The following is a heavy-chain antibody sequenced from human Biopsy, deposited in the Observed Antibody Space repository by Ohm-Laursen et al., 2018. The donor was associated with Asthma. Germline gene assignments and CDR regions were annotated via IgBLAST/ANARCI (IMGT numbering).Heavy chain of an antibody. CDR3: ARTYYDFLTGQVKDVFGV. Sequence: ASVKVSCKASGGSFSNYAISWVRQAPRQGLEWMGGLIPVLGTADYAQMFEGRVTITADESTSTAYMELRSLRSEDTATYYCARTYYDFLTGQVKDVFGVWGQGTMVTVSS. J-gene: IGHJ3*01. D-gene: IGHD3-9*01. CDR1: GGSFSNYA. CDR2: LIPVLGTA. V-gene: IGHV1-69*13.